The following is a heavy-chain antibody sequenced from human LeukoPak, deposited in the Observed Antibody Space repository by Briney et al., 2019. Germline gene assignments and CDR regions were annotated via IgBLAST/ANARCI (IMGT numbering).Heavy chain of an antibody. J-gene: IGHJ4*02. Sequence: GGSLRLSCSASGFTFNSYAMSWVRQAPGKGLEWVSGISASGGSTDYADSVKGRFTISRDNSKNTLYLQMNSLRAEDTAVYYCAKLCSGGSCYWNYWGQGTLVTVSS. CDR2: ISASGGST. V-gene: IGHV3-23*01. CDR1: GFTFNSYA. CDR3: AKLCSGGSCYWNY. D-gene: IGHD2-15*01.